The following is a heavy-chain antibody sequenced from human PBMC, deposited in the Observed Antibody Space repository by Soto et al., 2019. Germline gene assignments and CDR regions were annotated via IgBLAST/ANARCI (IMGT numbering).Heavy chain of an antibody. CDR3: VRDWTQYDSSGPGDY. D-gene: IGHD3-22*01. CDR1: GGTFSRNA. J-gene: IGHJ4*02. V-gene: IGHV1-3*01. CDR2: INAGNGDT. Sequence: GASVKVSCKASGGTFSRNAISWVRQAPGQRLGWMGWINAGNGDTKYSQKFQGRVTITRDTSAITAYMELSSLRSEDKAVYYCVRDWTQYDSSGPGDYWGQGTLVTVSS.